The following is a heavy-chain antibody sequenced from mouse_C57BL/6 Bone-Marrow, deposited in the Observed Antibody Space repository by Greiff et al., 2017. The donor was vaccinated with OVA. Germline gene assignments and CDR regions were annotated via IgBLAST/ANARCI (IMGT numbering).Heavy chain of an antibody. V-gene: IGHV1-4*01. CDR2: INPSSGYT. Sequence: VQLQQSGAELARPGASVKMSCKASGYTFTSYTMHWVKQRPGQGLEWIGYINPSSGYTKYNQKFKDKATLTADKSSSTAYMQLSSLTSEDSAVYYCARWTFYWYVDVWGTGTTVTVSS. CDR3: ARWTFYWYVDV. CDR1: GYTFTSYT. J-gene: IGHJ1*03.